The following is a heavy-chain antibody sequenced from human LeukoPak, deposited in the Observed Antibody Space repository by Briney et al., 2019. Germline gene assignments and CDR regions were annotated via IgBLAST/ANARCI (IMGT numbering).Heavy chain of an antibody. D-gene: IGHD3-9*01. J-gene: IGHJ6*03. CDR1: GGSISSYY. CDR3: ARAKGYDILTGSYYYYMDV. CDR2: IYYSGST. Sequence: PSETLSLTCTASGGSISSYYWSWIRQPPGKGLEWIGYIYYSGSTNYNPSLKSRVTISVDTSKNQFSLKLSSVTAADTAVYYCARAKGYDILTGSYYYYMDVWGKGTTVTVSS. V-gene: IGHV4-59*01.